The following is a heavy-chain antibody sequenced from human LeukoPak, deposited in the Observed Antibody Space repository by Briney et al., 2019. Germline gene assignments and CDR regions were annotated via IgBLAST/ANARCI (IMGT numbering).Heavy chain of an antibody. CDR3: ARDIAGGYYYMDV. V-gene: IGHV3-53*01. CDR2: IYSGGST. CDR1: GFTFSSNY. D-gene: IGHD6-13*01. J-gene: IGHJ6*03. Sequence: GGSLRLSCAASGFTFSSNYMSWVRQAPGKGLEWVSVIYSGGSTYYADSVKGRFTISRDNSKNKLYLQMNSLRAEDTAVYYCARDIAGGYYYMDVWGKGTTVTVSS.